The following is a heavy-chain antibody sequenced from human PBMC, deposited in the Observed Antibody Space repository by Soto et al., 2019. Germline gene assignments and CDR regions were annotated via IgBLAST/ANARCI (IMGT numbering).Heavy chain of an antibody. J-gene: IGHJ6*02. D-gene: IGHD3-22*01. CDR3: ARAAGGGTVVSTTDYYYSAMDV. CDR1: GYSFNTYA. V-gene: IGHV1-3*01. CDR2: INAGNGNT. Sequence: QVQLVQSGAAVKKPGASVRVSCKASGYSFNTYAIHWVRQAPRQRPEWMGWINAGNGNTMFSQKFQGRVTFTTDTYERVDYMELTSLRSGDTAVYYCARAAGGGTVVSTTDYYYSAMDVWGQGTTVTVSS.